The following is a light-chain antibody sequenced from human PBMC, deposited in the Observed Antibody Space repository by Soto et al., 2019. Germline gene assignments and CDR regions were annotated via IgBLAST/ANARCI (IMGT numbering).Light chain of an antibody. Sequence: QSVLTQPPSASGTPGQRVSISCSGSGSSIGTNTVNWYRQLPGTAPKLLIYANNQRPSGFPDRFSGSKSGTSASLAISGLQSEDEAEYYCAAWDGSLNNVLFGGGTKLTVL. CDR2: ANN. CDR3: AAWDGSLNNVL. CDR1: GSSIGTNT. J-gene: IGLJ2*01. V-gene: IGLV1-44*01.